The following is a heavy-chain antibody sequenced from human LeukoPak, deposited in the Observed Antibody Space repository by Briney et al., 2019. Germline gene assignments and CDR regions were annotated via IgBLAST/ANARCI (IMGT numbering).Heavy chain of an antibody. CDR1: GFTFSSYS. Sequence: GSLRLSCAASGFTFSSYSMNWVRQAPGKGLEWLSYISSSSSTIYYADSVKGRFTTSRDNAKDSLYLQMNSLRAEDTAVYYCARGPQAASGSCYCNFDYWGQGTLVTVSS. D-gene: IGHD2-15*01. J-gene: IGHJ4*02. CDR2: ISSSSSTI. V-gene: IGHV3-48*04. CDR3: ARGPQAASGSCYCNFDY.